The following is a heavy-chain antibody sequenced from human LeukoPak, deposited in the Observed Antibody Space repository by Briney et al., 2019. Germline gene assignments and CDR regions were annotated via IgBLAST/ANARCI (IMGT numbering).Heavy chain of an antibody. V-gene: IGHV4-38-2*02. Sequence: SETLSLTCTVSGYSISSGYYWGWIRQPPGKGLEWIGNIYYSGSAYYNPFLKSRVTMSVDTSKNQFSLKLSSVTAADTAVYYCARKPIVNSAWYYFDYWGQGTLVTVSS. CDR3: ARKPIVNSAWYYFDY. CDR1: GYSISSGYY. D-gene: IGHD3-22*01. CDR2: IYYSGSA. J-gene: IGHJ4*02.